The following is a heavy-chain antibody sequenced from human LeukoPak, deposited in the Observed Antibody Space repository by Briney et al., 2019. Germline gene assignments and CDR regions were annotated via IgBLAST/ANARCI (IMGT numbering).Heavy chain of an antibody. CDR2: IYSGGST. D-gene: IGHD5-18*01. Sequence: GGSLRLSCAASGFTVSSNYMSWVRQAPGKGLEWVSVIYSGGSTYYADSVKGRFTISRDNSKNTLYLQMNSLRAEDTAVYYCAKEPRGYSYGWDYWGQGTLVTVSS. J-gene: IGHJ4*02. V-gene: IGHV3-66*01. CDR1: GFTVSSNY. CDR3: AKEPRGYSYGWDY.